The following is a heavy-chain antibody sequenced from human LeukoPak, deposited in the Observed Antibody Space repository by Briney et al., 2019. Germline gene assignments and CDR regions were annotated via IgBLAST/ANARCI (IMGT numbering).Heavy chain of an antibody. D-gene: IGHD4-17*01. J-gene: IGHJ3*02. CDR2: IIPILGIA. V-gene: IGHV1-69*04. CDR3: AEARTTTATLDI. CDR1: GGTFSSYA. Sequence: GASVKVSCKASGGTFSSYAISWVRQAPGQGLEWMGRIIPILGIANYAQKFQGRVTITADKSASTAYMELSSLRSEDTAVYYCAEARTTTATLDIWGQGTMVTVSS.